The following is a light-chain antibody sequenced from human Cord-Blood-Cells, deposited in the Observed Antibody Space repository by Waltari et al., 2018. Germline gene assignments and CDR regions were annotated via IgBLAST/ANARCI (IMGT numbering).Light chain of an antibody. CDR2: DDR. Sequence: SYVLTQPPSVSVAPGKTARITCGGNNIGSKSVQWYQQKPGQAPVLVVYDDRDRPSGIPERFSGSNSGNTATLTISRVEAGDEADYYCQVWDSSSDHYVFGTGTKVTVL. V-gene: IGLV3-21*03. CDR1: NIGSKS. CDR3: QVWDSSSDHYV. J-gene: IGLJ1*01.